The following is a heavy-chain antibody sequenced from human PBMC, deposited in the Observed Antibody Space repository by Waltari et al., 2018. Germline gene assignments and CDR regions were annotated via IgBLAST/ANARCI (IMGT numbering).Heavy chain of an antibody. CDR3: ARRWNGWVPTLFDY. V-gene: IGHV4-34*01. Sequence: QVQLQQWGAGLLKPSETLSLTCAVYGGSFSGYYWSWIRQPPGKGLEWIGEINHSGSTNYNPSLKRRVTISVDTSKNQFSLKLSSVTAADTAVYYCARRWNGWVPTLFDYWGQGTLVTVSS. D-gene: IGHD1-1*01. CDR1: GGSFSGYY. CDR2: INHSGST. J-gene: IGHJ4*02.